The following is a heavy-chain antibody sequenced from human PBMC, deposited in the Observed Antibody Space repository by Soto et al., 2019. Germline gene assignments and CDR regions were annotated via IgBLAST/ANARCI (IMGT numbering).Heavy chain of an antibody. Sequence: PSLIISDTYTVDDGTFRGYCWSWILKTPGKGLEWIGEIKHSGTTNYSPSVKSRVTISVDTSKNQFSLRLSSVTAADTAVYYCARAAAGNYYYYGMDVWGQGPTVTVSS. CDR2: IKHSGTT. CDR3: ARAAAGNYYYYGMDV. V-gene: IGHV4-34*01. J-gene: IGHJ6*02. CDR1: DGTFRGYC. D-gene: IGHD6-13*01.